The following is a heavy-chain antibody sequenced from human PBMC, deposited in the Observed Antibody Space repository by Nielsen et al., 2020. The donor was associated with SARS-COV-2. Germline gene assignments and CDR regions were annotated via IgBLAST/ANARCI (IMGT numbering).Heavy chain of an antibody. Sequence: GESLKISCAASGFTFSSYAMHWVRQAPGKGLEWVAVISYDGSNKYYADSVKGRFTISRDNSKNTLYLQMNSLRAEDTAVYYCARGSAIYDSSGYYHFGDYWGQGTLVTVSS. CDR3: ARGSAIYDSSGYYHFGDY. V-gene: IGHV3-30*04. J-gene: IGHJ4*02. CDR2: ISYDGSNK. D-gene: IGHD3-22*01. CDR1: GFTFSSYA.